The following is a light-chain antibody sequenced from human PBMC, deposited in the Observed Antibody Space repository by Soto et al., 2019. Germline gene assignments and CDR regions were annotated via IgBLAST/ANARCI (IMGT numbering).Light chain of an antibody. V-gene: IGKV3-15*01. Sequence: ELVMTQSPATLSVSTGERATLSCRASQSVSSNLAWYQQKPGQAPRLLLYGASTRATGIPARFSGSGSGTEFTLPISSLQSEDFAVYDCQQYNNWPPYTFGQGTKLEIK. J-gene: IGKJ2*01. CDR2: GAS. CDR1: QSVSSN. CDR3: QQYNNWPPYT.